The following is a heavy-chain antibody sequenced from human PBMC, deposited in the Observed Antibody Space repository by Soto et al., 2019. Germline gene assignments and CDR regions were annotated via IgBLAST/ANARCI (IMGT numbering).Heavy chain of an antibody. CDR1: GFTFSSYA. Sequence: GGSLRLSCAASGFTFSSYAMSWVRQAPGRGLEWFSAISGSGGSTYYADSVKGRFTISRDNSKNTLYLQMNSLRAYETVVYYVAKGVGPYYYDSSGYPIDYWGQGTLVTVSS. D-gene: IGHD3-22*01. J-gene: IGHJ4*02. CDR2: ISGSGGST. V-gene: IGHV3-23*01. CDR3: AKGVGPYYYDSSGYPIDY.